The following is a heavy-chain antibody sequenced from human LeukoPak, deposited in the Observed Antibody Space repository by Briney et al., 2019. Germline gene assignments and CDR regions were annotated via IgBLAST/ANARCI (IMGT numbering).Heavy chain of an antibody. CDR1: GYTITSYY. J-gene: IGHJ6*02. CDR3: ARDPYDSSGYYLERYGMDV. CDR2: INPSGGST. V-gene: IGHV1-46*01. D-gene: IGHD3-22*01. Sequence: ASVKVSCKASGYTITSYYMHWVRQAPAQGLEWMGIINPSGGSTSYAQKFQGRVTMTRDTSTSTVYMELSSLRSEDTAVYYCARDPYDSSGYYLERYGMDVWGQGTTVTVSS.